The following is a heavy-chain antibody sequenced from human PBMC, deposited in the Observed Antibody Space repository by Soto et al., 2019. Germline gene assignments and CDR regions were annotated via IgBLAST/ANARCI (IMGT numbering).Heavy chain of an antibody. J-gene: IGHJ5*02. CDR3: ARDLASGDFWSGYYTWFDP. D-gene: IGHD3-3*01. CDR2: IYYSGST. V-gene: IGHV4-59*01. CDR1: GGSISSYY. Sequence: SETLSLTCTVSGGSISSYYWSWIRQPPGKGLEWIGYIYYSGSTNYNPSLKSRVTISVDTSKNQFSLKLSSVTAADTAVYYCARDLASGDFWSGYYTWFDPWGQGTLVTVSS.